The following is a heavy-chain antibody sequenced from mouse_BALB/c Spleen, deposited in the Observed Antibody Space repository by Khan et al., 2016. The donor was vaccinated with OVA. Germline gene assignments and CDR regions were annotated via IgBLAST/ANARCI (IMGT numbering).Heavy chain of an antibody. J-gene: IGHJ3*01. D-gene: IGHD2-14*01. CDR1: GYTFTTYT. CDR2: INPSNGYT. V-gene: IGHV1-4*01. CDR3: AREGAYYRSDGWFSY. Sequence: QVQLQQSGVELARPGASVKMSCKASGYTFTTYTMHWVKQRPGQGLDWIGYINPSNGYTNYNQKFKDKSTLTADKSSSTAYMQLSSLTSDYSAVYYCAREGAYYRSDGWFSYWGQGTLVTVSA.